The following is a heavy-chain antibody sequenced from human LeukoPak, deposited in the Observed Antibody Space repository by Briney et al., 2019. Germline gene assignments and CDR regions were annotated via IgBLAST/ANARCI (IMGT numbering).Heavy chain of an antibody. CDR1: GFTFSSYA. CDR2: VSYDGSNK. Sequence: GGSLRLSCAASGFTFSSYAMHWVRQAPGKGLEWVAVVSYDGSNKYYADSVKGRFTISRDNSKNTLYLQMISLRAEDAAVYYCATIGDRRTGELYRIDYWGQGTLVTVSS. CDR3: ATIGDRRTGELYRIDY. D-gene: IGHD7-27*01. V-gene: IGHV3-30-3*01. J-gene: IGHJ4*02.